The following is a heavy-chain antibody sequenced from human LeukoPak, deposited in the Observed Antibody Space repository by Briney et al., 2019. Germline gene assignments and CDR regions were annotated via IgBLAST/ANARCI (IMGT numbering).Heavy chain of an antibody. Sequence: PGGSLRLSCAASGFTFSSYEMNWVRQAPGKGLEWVSYIGSFGTTISYADPVKGRFTISRDNAKSSLYLQMSSLRAEDTAVYYCAKVATEAFYFDFWGQGTLVTVSS. CDR1: GFTFSSYE. D-gene: IGHD5-12*01. CDR2: IGSFGTTI. CDR3: AKVATEAFYFDF. J-gene: IGHJ4*02. V-gene: IGHV3-48*03.